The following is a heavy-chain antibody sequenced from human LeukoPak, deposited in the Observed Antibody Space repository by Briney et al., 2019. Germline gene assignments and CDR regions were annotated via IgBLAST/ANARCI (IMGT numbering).Heavy chain of an antibody. Sequence: SETLSLTCTVSGGSISSYYWSWIRQPAGKGLEWIGCIYTSGSTNYNPSLKSRVTMSVDTSKNQFSLKLSSVTAADTAVYYCARGISAMVRGVTIPNWFDPWGQGTLVTVSS. CDR1: GGSISSYY. V-gene: IGHV4-4*07. CDR3: ARGISAMVRGVTIPNWFDP. J-gene: IGHJ5*02. D-gene: IGHD3-10*01. CDR2: IYTSGST.